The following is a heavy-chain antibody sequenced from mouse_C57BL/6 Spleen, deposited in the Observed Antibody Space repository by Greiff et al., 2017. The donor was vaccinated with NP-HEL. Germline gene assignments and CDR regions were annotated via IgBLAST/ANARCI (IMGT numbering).Heavy chain of an antibody. V-gene: IGHV1-61*01. CDR2: IYPSDSET. CDR3: AGGDGGYYFDY. D-gene: IGHD3-3*01. J-gene: IGHJ2*01. Sequence: QVQLQQPGAELVRPGSSVKLSCKASGYTFTSYWMDWVKQRPGQGLEWIVNIYPSDSETHYNQKFKDKATLTVAKSSSTAYMQLSSVTYEDSAVYDCAGGDGGYYFDYWGQGTTLTVSS. CDR1: GYTFTSYW.